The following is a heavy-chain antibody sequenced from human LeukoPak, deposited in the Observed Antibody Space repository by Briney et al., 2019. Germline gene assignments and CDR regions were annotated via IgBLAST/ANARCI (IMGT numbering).Heavy chain of an antibody. Sequence: GESLRLSCAASGFTVSMKYMTWVRQAPGKGLEWVSVIFSGGTTYYSDSVKGRFTVSRDNSKNIMYLQMNSLRAEDAAVYYCARFSGPGMQHYYYYMDAWGTVITVTVSS. V-gene: IGHV3-53*01. CDR1: GFTVSMKY. J-gene: IGHJ6*03. CDR3: ARFSGPGMQHYYYYMDA. D-gene: IGHD3-10*01. CDR2: IFSGGTT.